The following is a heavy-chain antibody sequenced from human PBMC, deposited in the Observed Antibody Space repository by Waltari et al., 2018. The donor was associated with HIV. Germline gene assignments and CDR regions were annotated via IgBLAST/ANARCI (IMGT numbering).Heavy chain of an antibody. D-gene: IGHD6-19*01. CDR3: ARDPGTLLRAVAGAFDY. J-gene: IGHJ4*02. Sequence: QVQLVESGGGVVRPGRSLRLSCAASGFSVSRYGMHWVRQAPGKGLEWVAVLWHYGSKKYYAGSVKGRFTVSRDPSKNTLYLEMNRLRAEDTAVYHCARDPGTLLRAVAGAFDYWGPGIPVTVSS. CDR2: LWHYGSKK. CDR1: GFSVSRYG. V-gene: IGHV3-33*01.